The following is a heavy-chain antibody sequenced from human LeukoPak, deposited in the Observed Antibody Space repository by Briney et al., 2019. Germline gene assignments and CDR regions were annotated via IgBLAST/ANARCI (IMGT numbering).Heavy chain of an antibody. CDR1: GGSISSYY. Sequence: PSETLSLTCTVSGGSISSYYWSWIRQPPGKGLEWIGYIYYSGSTNYNPSLKSRVTISVDTSKNQFSLKLSSVTAADTAVYYCARGGFPWIQPYGMDVWGQGTTVTVSS. CDR2: IYYSGST. J-gene: IGHJ6*02. V-gene: IGHV4-59*01. CDR3: ARGGFPWIQPYGMDV. D-gene: IGHD5-18*01.